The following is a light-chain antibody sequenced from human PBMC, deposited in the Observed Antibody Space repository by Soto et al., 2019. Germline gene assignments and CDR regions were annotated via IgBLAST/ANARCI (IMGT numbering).Light chain of an antibody. CDR3: RSYTSSDTKV. J-gene: IGLJ1*01. Sequence: QSALTKPASGSGSPGQSITISCTGTSSDVGAYNYVSWYQQEPGKAPKLMIHDVSNRPSGVSKRVSGSKSGNTASLTISGLQAEDEADYYCRSYTSSDTKVFGTGTKLTVL. V-gene: IGLV2-14*03. CDR2: DVS. CDR1: SSDVGAYNY.